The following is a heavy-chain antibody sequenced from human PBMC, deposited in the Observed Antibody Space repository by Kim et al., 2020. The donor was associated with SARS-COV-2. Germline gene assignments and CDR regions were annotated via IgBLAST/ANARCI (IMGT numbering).Heavy chain of an antibody. J-gene: IGHJ6*02. V-gene: IGHV1-46*01. D-gene: IGHD4-17*01. Sequence: AKKFQGRVTMTRDTSTSTVYMELSSLRSEDTAVYYCASRDIGDYRYGMDVWGQGTTVTVSS. CDR3: ASRDIGDYRYGMDV.